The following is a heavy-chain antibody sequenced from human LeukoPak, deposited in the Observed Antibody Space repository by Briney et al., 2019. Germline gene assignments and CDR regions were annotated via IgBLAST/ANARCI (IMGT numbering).Heavy chain of an antibody. CDR1: GFTVSSNY. CDR3: ARVSLSGSYYYAFDI. J-gene: IGHJ3*02. V-gene: IGHV3-66*02. Sequence: GGSLRLSCAASGFTVSSNYMSWVRQAPGKGLEWVSVIYSGSSTYYADSVKGRFTISRDNSKNTLYLQMNSLRAEDTAVYYCARVSLSGSYYYAFDIWGQGTMVTVSS. D-gene: IGHD1-26*01. CDR2: IYSGSST.